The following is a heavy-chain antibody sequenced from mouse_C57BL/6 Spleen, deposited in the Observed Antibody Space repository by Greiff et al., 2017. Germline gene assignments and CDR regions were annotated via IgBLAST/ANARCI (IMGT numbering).Heavy chain of an antibody. Sequence: VQLQQSGPELVKPGDSVKISCKASGYSFTGYFMNWVMQSHGKSLEWIGRINPYNGDTFYNQKFKGKATLTVDKSSSTAHMELRSLTSEDSAVYYCARSPYDYYGSSYGYFDVWGTGTTVTVSS. CDR3: ARSPYDYYGSSYGYFDV. V-gene: IGHV1-20*01. CDR2: INPYNGDT. D-gene: IGHD1-1*01. CDR1: GYSFTGYF. J-gene: IGHJ1*03.